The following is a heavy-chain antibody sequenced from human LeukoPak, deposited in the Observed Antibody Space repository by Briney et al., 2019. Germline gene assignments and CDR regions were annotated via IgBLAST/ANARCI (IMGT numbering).Heavy chain of an antibody. CDR2: ISSSSSTI. J-gene: IGHJ3*02. CDR1: GFTFSSYS. V-gene: IGHV3-48*01. CDR3: ARVDSSGWYRVEDAFDI. Sequence: PGGSLRLSCAASGFTFSSYSMNWVRQAPGKGLEWVSYISSSSSTIYYADSVKGRFTISRDNAKNSLYLQMNSLRAEDTAVYYCARVDSSGWYRVEDAFDIWGQGTMVTVSS. D-gene: IGHD6-19*01.